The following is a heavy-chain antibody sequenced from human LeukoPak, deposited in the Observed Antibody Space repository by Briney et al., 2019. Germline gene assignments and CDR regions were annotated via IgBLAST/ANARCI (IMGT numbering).Heavy chain of an antibody. CDR1: GYTFTGYY. CDR3: ARDAYSVFGVVNYFDY. J-gene: IGHJ4*02. D-gene: IGHD3-3*01. CDR2: INPNSGGT. Sequence: ASVKVSCKASGYTFTGYYMHWVRQAPGQGLEWMGWINPNSGGTNYAQKFQGRVTMTRDTSISTACMELSRLRSDDTAVYYCARDAYSVFGVVNYFDYWGQGTLVTVSS. V-gene: IGHV1-2*02.